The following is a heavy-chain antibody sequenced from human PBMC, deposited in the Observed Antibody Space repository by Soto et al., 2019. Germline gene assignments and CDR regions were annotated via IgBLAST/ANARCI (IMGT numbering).Heavy chain of an antibody. Sequence: PSETLSLTCIVSGGSISSSIYFWGWIRQPPGTGLEWIGSIHYSGSTYYNPSLQSRVTMSVDTSKNQFSLRLTSVTAADTAVYYCARQTTFGGVVAANAFDIWGQGTMVTVSS. CDR1: GGSISSSIYF. CDR3: ARQTTFGGVVAANAFDI. V-gene: IGHV4-39*01. CDR2: IHYSGST. J-gene: IGHJ3*02. D-gene: IGHD3-16*02.